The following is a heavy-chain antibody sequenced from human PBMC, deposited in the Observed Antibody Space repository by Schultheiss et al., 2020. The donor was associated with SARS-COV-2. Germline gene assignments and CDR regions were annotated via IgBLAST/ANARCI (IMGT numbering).Heavy chain of an antibody. Sequence: SETLSLTCTVSGGSISGFYWSWIRQPPGKGLEWIGNIYYSGSTYYNPSLKSRVTISVDTSKNQFSLKLSSVTAADTAVYYCARGHTVTTYYYYYYGMDVWGQGTTVTVSS. J-gene: IGHJ6*02. CDR2: IYYSGST. D-gene: IGHD4-17*01. CDR3: ARGHTVTTYYYYYYGMDV. CDR1: GGSISGFY. V-gene: IGHV4-59*01.